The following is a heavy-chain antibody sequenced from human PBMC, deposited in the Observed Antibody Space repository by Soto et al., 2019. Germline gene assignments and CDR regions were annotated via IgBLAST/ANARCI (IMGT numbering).Heavy chain of an antibody. V-gene: IGHV3-23*01. CDR3: AKDFSSGPNPDAFDI. CDR2: ISGSGGST. D-gene: IGHD6-19*01. J-gene: IGHJ3*02. CDR1: GFTFSIYA. Sequence: QPGGSLKLSCAASGFTFSIYAMSWFRQGPGKGLEWVSAISGSGGSTYYADSVKGRFTISRDNSKNTLYLQMNSLRAEDTAVYYCAKDFSSGPNPDAFDIWGQGTMVTVSS.